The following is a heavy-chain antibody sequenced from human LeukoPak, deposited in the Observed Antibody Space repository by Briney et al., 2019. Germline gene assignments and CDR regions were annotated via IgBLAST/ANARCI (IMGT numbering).Heavy chain of an antibody. Sequence: SVKVSCKASGGTFSSYAISWVRQAPGQGLEWMGGIIPIFGTANYAQKFQGRVTITADESTSTAYMELSSLRSEDTAVYYCARDRVVAATPYYYYYMDVWGKGTTVTVSS. J-gene: IGHJ6*03. CDR2: IIPIFGTA. CDR3: ARDRVVAATPYYYYYMDV. D-gene: IGHD2-15*01. CDR1: GGTFSSYA. V-gene: IGHV1-69*01.